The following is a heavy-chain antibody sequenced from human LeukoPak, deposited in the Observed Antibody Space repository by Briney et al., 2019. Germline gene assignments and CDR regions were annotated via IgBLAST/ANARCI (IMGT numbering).Heavy chain of an antibody. J-gene: IGHJ4*02. D-gene: IGHD2-8*01. Sequence: GASVKVSCKASGGTFSSYAISWVRQAPGQVLEWMGRIIPILGIANYAQKFQGRVTITADKSTSTAYMELSSLRSEDTAVYYCASPLGTNGAPFDYWGQGTLSPSPQ. V-gene: IGHV1-69*04. CDR3: ASPLGTNGAPFDY. CDR1: GGTFSSYA. CDR2: IIPILGIA.